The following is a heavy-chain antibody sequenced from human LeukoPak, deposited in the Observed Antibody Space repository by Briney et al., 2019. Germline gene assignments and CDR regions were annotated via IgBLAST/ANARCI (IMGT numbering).Heavy chain of an antibody. CDR2: ISYDGSNK. CDR1: GFTFSTYG. CDR3: ARDSRNEMSYYDILTGYPYYYYYYYMDV. J-gene: IGHJ6*03. V-gene: IGHV3-30*03. Sequence: PGGSLRLSCAASGFTFSTYGMHWVRQAPGKGLEWVAVISYDGSNKYYADSVKGRFTISRDNSKNTLYLQMNSLRAEDTAAYYCARDSRNEMSYYDILTGYPYYYYYYYMDVWGKGTTVTVSS. D-gene: IGHD3-9*01.